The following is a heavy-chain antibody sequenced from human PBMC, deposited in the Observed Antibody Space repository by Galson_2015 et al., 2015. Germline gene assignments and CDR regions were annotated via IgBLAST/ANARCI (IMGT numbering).Heavy chain of an antibody. CDR3: AKDWADTPMVRGGGMDV. D-gene: IGHD3-10*01. CDR2: ISYDGSNK. Sequence: SLRLSCAASGFTFSSYGMHWVRQAPGKGLEWVAVISYDGSNKYYADSVKGRFTISRDNSKNTLYLQMNSLRAEDTAVYYCAKDWADTPMVRGGGMDVWGQGTTVTVSS. J-gene: IGHJ6*02. CDR1: GFTFSSYG. V-gene: IGHV3-30*18.